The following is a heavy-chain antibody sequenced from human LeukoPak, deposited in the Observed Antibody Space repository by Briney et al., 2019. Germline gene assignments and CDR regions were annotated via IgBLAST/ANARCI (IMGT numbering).Heavy chain of an antibody. CDR2: INHRGST. V-gene: IGHV4-34*01. CDR1: GESFSGYY. CDR3: ARLCSSTSCIWGYYYGMDV. D-gene: IGHD2-2*01. Sequence: SETLSLTCAVYGESFSGYYWSWIRQPPGKGLEWIGEINHRGSTNYNPSPKSRVTISVDTSKNQFSLKLSSVTAADTAVYYCARLCSSTSCIWGYYYGMDVWGQGTTVTVSS. J-gene: IGHJ6*02.